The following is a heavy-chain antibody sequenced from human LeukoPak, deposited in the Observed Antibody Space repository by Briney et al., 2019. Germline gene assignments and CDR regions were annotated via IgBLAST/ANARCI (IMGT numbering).Heavy chain of an antibody. V-gene: IGHV3-48*03. CDR2: ISASGYTV. Sequence: QPRGSLRLSCAASGFTFSSCEMNWVRQAPGKGLEWVSYISASGYTVYYADSVKGRFTVSRDNAKNSLHLQLTSLSVEDTAVYYCARDVAAAASHLDYWGQGTLVTVSS. CDR1: GFTFSSCE. J-gene: IGHJ4*02. CDR3: ARDVAAAASHLDY. D-gene: IGHD2-15*01.